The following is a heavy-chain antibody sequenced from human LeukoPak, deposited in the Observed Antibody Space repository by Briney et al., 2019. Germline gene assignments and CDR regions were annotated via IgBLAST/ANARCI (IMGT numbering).Heavy chain of an antibody. Sequence: PEASVKVSRTASGYTFSGYYMHWVRQAPGQGLEWMGWINPNSGGTNYAQKFQGRVTMTRDTSVNTAYMELSRLTSDDTAVFYCARGYYDSSDFEYFHHWGQGTLVTVSS. V-gene: IGHV1-2*02. J-gene: IGHJ1*01. CDR2: INPNSGGT. D-gene: IGHD3-22*01. CDR3: ARGYYDSSDFEYFHH. CDR1: GYTFSGYY.